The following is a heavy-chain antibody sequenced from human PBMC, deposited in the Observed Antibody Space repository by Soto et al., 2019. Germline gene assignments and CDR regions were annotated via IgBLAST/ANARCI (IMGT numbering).Heavy chain of an antibody. CDR1: GFTFGGSA. CDR3: TRQTDAVQWLVVPTDYNFDY. V-gene: IGHV3-73*01. D-gene: IGHD6-19*01. CDR2: IRSKTNSYAT. J-gene: IGHJ4*02. Sequence: GGSLRLSCAASGFTFGGSAMHWVRQASGKGLEWVGHIRSKTNSYATAYAESVKARFTISRDDSMNTAYLQMNSLKTEDTAAYFCTRQTDAVQWLVVPTDYNFDYWGQGTLVTVSS.